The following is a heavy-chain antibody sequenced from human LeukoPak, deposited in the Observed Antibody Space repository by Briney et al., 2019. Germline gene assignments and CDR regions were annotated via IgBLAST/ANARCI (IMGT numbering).Heavy chain of an antibody. CDR3: ARALGA. CDR1: GFTFSSYS. Sequence: TGRSLRLSCAASGFTFSSYSMNWVRQAPGKGLEWVSSISRSSSYIYSEDSVKGRFTISRDNAKNSLYLQMNSLRAEDTAVYSCARALGAWGQGTLVTVSS. J-gene: IGHJ4*02. D-gene: IGHD1-26*01. CDR2: ISRSSSYI. V-gene: IGHV3-21*01.